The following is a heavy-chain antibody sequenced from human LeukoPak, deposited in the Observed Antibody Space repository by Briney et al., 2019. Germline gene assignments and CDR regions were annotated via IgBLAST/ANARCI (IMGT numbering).Heavy chain of an antibody. CDR3: AKISSSAESNFDY. CDR1: GFTLSSYS. CDR2: IWPDGSKK. V-gene: IGHV3-33*07. J-gene: IGHJ4*02. Sequence: TGGSLRLSCAASGFTLSSYSMFWVRQAPGKGLEWVAFIWPDGSKKYYADSVKGRFAISRENSKNTVYLQMNDLRPEDTALYFCAKISSSAESNFDYWGQGTLLTVSS. D-gene: IGHD6-25*01.